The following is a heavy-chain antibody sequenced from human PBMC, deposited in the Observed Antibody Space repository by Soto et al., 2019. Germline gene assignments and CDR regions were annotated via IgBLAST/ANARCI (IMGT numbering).Heavy chain of an antibody. CDR1: GFTFRNYA. J-gene: IGHJ3*01. D-gene: IGHD3-22*01. V-gene: IGHV3-48*02. Sequence: EVHLVESGGGLVQPGGSLRVSCAASGFTFRNYAMNWVRQAPGKGLEWVSYISIGSGSIFYADSVKGRFTISRDDAKNSLYLQMNTLRDEDTAVYYCVRDDRWAFDFWGQGTMVTVSS. CDR2: ISIGSGSI. CDR3: VRDDRWAFDF.